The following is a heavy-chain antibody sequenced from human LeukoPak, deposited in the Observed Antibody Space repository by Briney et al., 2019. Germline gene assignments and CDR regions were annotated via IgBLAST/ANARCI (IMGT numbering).Heavy chain of an antibody. CDR3: ARQGSGYDHYYYGMDV. Sequence: SETLSLTCSVSGGSIATSSYYWGWIRQPPEKGLEWIGYIYYSGSTNYNPSLKSRVTISVDTSKNQFSLKLSSVTAADTAVYYCARQGSGYDHYYYGMDVWGQGTTVTVSS. CDR1: GGSIATSSYY. D-gene: IGHD5-12*01. V-gene: IGHV4-61*05. J-gene: IGHJ6*02. CDR2: IYYSGST.